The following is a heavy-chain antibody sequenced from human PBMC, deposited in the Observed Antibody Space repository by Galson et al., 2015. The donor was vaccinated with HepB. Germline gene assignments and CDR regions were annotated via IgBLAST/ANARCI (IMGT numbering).Heavy chain of an antibody. D-gene: IGHD6-19*01. CDR1: GGTFSSYA. V-gene: IGHV1-69*01. Sequence: SCKASGGTFSSYAISWVRQAPGQGLEWMGGIIPIFGTANYAQKFQGRVTITADESTSTAYMELSSLRSEDTAVYYCASDARGYSSGWPFDYWGQGTLVTVSS. CDR3: ASDARGYSSGWPFDY. J-gene: IGHJ4*02. CDR2: IIPIFGTA.